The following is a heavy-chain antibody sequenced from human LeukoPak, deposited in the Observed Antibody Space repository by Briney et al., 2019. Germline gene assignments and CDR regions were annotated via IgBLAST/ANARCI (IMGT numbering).Heavy chain of an antibody. CDR3: ARGPWYYYSNPVSIAAAGTNWFDP. CDR2: IYYSGST. J-gene: IGHJ5*02. V-gene: IGHV4-31*03. D-gene: IGHD6-13*01. CDR1: GGSISSGGSY. Sequence: SETLSLTCTVSGGSISSGGSYWSWIRQHPGKGLEWIGYIYYSGSTYYNPSLKSRVTISVDTSKNQFSLKLSSVTAADTAVYYCARGPWYYYSNPVSIAAAGTNWFDPWGQGTLVTVSS.